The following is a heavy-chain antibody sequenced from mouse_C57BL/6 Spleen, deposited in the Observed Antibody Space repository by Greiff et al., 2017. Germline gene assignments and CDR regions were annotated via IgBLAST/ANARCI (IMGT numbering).Heavy chain of an antibody. CDR2: IRNKANGYTT. CDR3: AREGGDFDV. J-gene: IGHJ1*03. CDR1: GFTFTDYY. Sequence: EVKLVESGGGLVQPGGSLSLSCAASGFTFTDYYMSWVRQPPGKALEWLGFIRNKANGYTTEYSASVKGRFTISRDNSQSILYLQMNALRAEDSATYYCAREGGDFDVWGTGTTVTVSS. V-gene: IGHV7-3*01.